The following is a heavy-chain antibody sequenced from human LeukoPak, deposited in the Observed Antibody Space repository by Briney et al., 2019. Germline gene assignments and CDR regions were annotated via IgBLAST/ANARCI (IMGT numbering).Heavy chain of an antibody. CDR1: GFTFSSYS. CDR3: ARERYNWNLARLDAFDI. J-gene: IGHJ3*02. Sequence: GGSLRLSCAASGFTFSSYSMNWVRQAPGKGLEWVSYISSSSSTIYYADSVKGRFTISRDNAKNSLYLQMNSLRAEDTAVYYCARERYNWNLARLDAFDIWGQGTMVTVSS. D-gene: IGHD1-1*01. CDR2: ISSSSSTI. V-gene: IGHV3-48*01.